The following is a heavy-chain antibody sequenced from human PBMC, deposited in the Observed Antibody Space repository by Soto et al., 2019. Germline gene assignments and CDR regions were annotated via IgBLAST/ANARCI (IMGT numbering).Heavy chain of an antibody. Sequence: EVQLVQSGAEVKKPGASLKISCQGYGYSFTSYWIGWVRQMPGKGLDWMGIIYPGDSDTRYSPSFQEQAIISADKSINTAYLQWSSLKPSDTAMYYCARCFCVSPYCNRGMDVWGQGTTVTVSS. J-gene: IGHJ6*02. CDR2: IYPGDSDT. D-gene: IGHD1-26*01. CDR3: ARCFCVSPYCNRGMDV. CDR1: GYSFTSYW. V-gene: IGHV5-51*01.